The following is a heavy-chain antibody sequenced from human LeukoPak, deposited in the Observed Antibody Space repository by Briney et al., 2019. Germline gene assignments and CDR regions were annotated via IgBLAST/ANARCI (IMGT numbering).Heavy chain of an antibody. Sequence: GGSLRLSCAASGFTFSSYGMHWVRQAPGKGLEWVAFIRYDGSNKYYADSVKGRFTISRDNSKNTLYLQMNSLRAEDTAVYYCAKDITTSINWFDPWGQGTLVTVSS. CDR2: IRYDGSNK. V-gene: IGHV3-30*02. CDR1: GFTFSSYG. J-gene: IGHJ5*02. D-gene: IGHD2-2*01. CDR3: AKDITTSINWFDP.